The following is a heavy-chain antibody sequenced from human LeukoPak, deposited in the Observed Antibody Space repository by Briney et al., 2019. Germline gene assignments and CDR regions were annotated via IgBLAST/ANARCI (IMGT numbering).Heavy chain of an antibody. Sequence: GASVKVSCKASGYTFTSYDINWVRQATGQGLEWMGWMNPNSGNTGYAQKFQGRVTITRNTSISTAYMELSSLRSEDTAVYYCARGGAVAAHYYYYYMDVWGKGTTVTVSS. V-gene: IGHV1-8*03. CDR2: MNPNSGNT. CDR3: ARGGAVAAHYYYYYMDV. D-gene: IGHD6-19*01. J-gene: IGHJ6*03. CDR1: GYTFTSYD.